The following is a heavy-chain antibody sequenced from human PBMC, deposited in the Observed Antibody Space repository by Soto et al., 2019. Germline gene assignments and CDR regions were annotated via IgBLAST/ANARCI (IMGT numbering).Heavy chain of an antibody. CDR3: ARFLVDGDYVP. CDR2: INTDGSST. D-gene: IGHD4-17*01. Sequence: EVQLVESGGGLVQPGGSLRLSCAASGFTFSSYWMHWVRQAPGKGLVWVSRINTDGSSTSYADSVKGRFTISRDNAKNMVYLQMNSLRAEDTAVYYCARFLVDGDYVPWGQGTLVTVSS. V-gene: IGHV3-74*01. CDR1: GFTFSSYW. J-gene: IGHJ5*02.